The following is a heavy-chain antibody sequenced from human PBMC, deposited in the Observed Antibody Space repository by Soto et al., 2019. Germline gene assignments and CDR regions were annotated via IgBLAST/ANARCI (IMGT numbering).Heavy chain of an antibody. J-gene: IGHJ5*02. D-gene: IGHD3-22*01. CDR1: GASIGSGDYY. CDR3: ASIYDSSGYYYGNNWFDP. Sequence: SETLSLTXTVSGASIGSGDYYWSLIRQHPGKGLEWIGYIYYSGGTYYNPSLKSRVTISVDTSKNQFSLELSSVTAADTAVYYCASIYDSSGYYYGNNWFDPWGQGTLVTVSS. V-gene: IGHV4-31*02. CDR2: IYYSGGT.